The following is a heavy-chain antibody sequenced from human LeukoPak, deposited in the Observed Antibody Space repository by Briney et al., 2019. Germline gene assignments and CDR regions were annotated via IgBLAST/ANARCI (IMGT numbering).Heavy chain of an antibody. J-gene: IGHJ4*02. Sequence: GGSLRLSCAASGFTFSTYWMHWVRHAPGKGLVWVSRFNSDGITTSYADSVKGRFTISRDNAKNTLYLQMNSLRAEDTAVYYCARGRYYLDSWGQGTLVTVSS. D-gene: IGHD1-14*01. V-gene: IGHV3-74*01. CDR2: FNSDGITT. CDR3: ARGRYYLDS. CDR1: GFTFSTYW.